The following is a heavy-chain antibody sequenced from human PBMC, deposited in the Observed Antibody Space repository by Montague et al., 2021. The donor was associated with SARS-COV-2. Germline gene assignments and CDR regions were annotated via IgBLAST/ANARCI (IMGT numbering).Heavy chain of an antibody. V-gene: IGHV3-23*01. J-gene: IGHJ4*02. Sequence: SLRLSCAVSGFTFTSYAMSWVRQAPGKELEWVSGIVDSDSSTHYADSVKGRFTISRDNSKNMVYLQVNSLRAEDTAVYYCARGVITPDYWGQGTLVTVSS. CDR3: ARGVITPDY. CDR1: GFTFTSYA. D-gene: IGHD2-21*01. CDR2: IVDSDSST.